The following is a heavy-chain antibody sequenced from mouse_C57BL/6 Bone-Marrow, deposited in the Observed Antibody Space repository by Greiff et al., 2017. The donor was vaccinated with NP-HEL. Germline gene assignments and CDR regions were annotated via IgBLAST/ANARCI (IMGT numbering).Heavy chain of an antibody. CDR3: AIMYYFDY. CDR2: IDPSGSYT. CDR1: GYTFTSYW. Sequence: VQLQQPGAELVMPGASVKLSCKASGYTFTSYWMHWVKQRPGQGLEWIGEIDPSGSYTNYNQKFKGKSTLTVDKSSSTAYMQLSSLTSEDAAVYYCAIMYYFDYWGQGTTLTVSS. J-gene: IGHJ2*01. V-gene: IGHV1-69*01.